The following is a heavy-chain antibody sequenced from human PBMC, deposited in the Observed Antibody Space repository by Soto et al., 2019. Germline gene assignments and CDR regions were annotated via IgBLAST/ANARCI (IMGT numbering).Heavy chain of an antibody. CDR2: ISATTNRT. Sequence: GGSLRLSCAASGFTFTTYAMSWVRQAPGKGLEWVSGISATTNRTYYTDSVKGRFTISRDNSKNTLFLQMNSLRVEDTAVYYCANRRQMYSDSSGYSPADNWGQGTLVTVS. D-gene: IGHD3-22*01. J-gene: IGHJ4*02. CDR1: GFTFTTYA. V-gene: IGHV3-23*01. CDR3: ANRRQMYSDSSGYSPADN.